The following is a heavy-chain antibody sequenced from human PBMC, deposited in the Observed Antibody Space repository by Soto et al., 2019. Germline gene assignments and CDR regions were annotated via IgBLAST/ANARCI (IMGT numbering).Heavy chain of an antibody. Sequence: GASVKVSCKASGGTFSSYAISWVRQAPGQWLEWMGGIIPIFGTANYAQKFQGRVTITADDSTSTAYMELSSLRSEDTAVYYCASASGIAVAGGAFDIWGQGTMVTVSS. CDR1: GGTFSSYA. CDR2: IIPIFGTA. V-gene: IGHV1-69*13. D-gene: IGHD6-19*01. CDR3: ASASGIAVAGGAFDI. J-gene: IGHJ3*02.